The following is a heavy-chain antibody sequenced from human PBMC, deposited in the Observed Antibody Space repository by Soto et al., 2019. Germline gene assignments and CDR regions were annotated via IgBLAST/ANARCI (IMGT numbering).Heavy chain of an antibody. V-gene: IGHV4-31*03. D-gene: IGHD6-13*01. CDR2: TYYRGNT. CDR3: ARDGYCSSDFDH. Sequence: TLSLTCTVSNGSVRSDPYYWTWIRQHPGTGLEWIGYTYYRGNTYYNPSLKSRVTISIDTSKNLCCRKLNYGTAANTAVYYCARDGYCSSDFDHWGQGTLVTVS. J-gene: IGHJ4*01. CDR1: NGSVRSDPYY.